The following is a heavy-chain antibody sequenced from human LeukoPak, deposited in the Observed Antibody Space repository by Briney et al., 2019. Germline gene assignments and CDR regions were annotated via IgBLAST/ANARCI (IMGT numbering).Heavy chain of an antibody. Sequence: GRSLRLSYAASGFTFSSYGMHWVRQAPGKGLEWVAVIWYDGSNKYYADSVKGRFTISRDNSKNTLYLQMNSLRAEDTAVYYCATHMATTLDYWGQGTLVTVSS. D-gene: IGHD5-24*01. CDR1: GFTFSSYG. J-gene: IGHJ4*02. V-gene: IGHV3-33*01. CDR2: IWYDGSNK. CDR3: ATHMATTLDY.